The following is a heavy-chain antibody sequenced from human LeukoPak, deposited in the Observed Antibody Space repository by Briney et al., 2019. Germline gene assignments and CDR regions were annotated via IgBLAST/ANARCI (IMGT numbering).Heavy chain of an antibody. Sequence: SETLSLTCTVSGGSISSYYWSWIRQPPGKGLEWIGYIYYSGSTNYNPSLKSRVTISVDTSKNQFSLKLSSVTAAGTAVYYCARSPPNYYDFWSGYYEGDYYGMDVWGQGTTVTVSS. CDR2: IYYSGST. CDR3: ARSPPNYYDFWSGYYEGDYYGMDV. D-gene: IGHD3-3*01. V-gene: IGHV4-59*01. CDR1: GGSISSYY. J-gene: IGHJ6*02.